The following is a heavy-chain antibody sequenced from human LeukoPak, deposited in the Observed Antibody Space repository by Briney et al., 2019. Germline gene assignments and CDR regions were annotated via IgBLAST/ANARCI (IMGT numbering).Heavy chain of an antibody. V-gene: IGHV3-30*04. CDR2: ISYDGSNK. D-gene: IGHD5-18*01. CDR1: GFTFSSYA. Sequence: PGGSLRLSCAASGFTFSSYAMHWVRQAPGKGLEWVAVISYDGSNKYYADSVKGRFTISRDNSKNTLYLQMKSLRAEDTAVYYCARGLGHGYSYGFLNYWGQGTLVTVSS. CDR3: ARGLGHGYSYGFLNY. J-gene: IGHJ4*02.